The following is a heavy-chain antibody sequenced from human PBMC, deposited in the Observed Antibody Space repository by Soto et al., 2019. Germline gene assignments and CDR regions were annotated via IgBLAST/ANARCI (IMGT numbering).Heavy chain of an antibody. V-gene: IGHV3-23*01. CDR2: ISSTAGRT. CDR3: AKEGSRGTPFDP. Sequence: GGSLRLSCATSGFTFNTYPMTWVRQAPGKGLEWVSSISSTAGRTSSYADSVKGRFAISRDNSKNTLYLQMNSLRAEDTAVYHCAKEGSRGTPFDPWGQGTLVTVSS. J-gene: IGHJ5*02. CDR1: GFTFNTYP.